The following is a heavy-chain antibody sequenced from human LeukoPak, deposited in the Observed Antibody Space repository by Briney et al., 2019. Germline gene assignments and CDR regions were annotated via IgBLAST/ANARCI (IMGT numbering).Heavy chain of an antibody. CDR3: ARDELDSSFDY. CDR1: GGSFSNYY. V-gene: IGHV4-34*10. D-gene: IGHD3-22*01. CDR2: INHSGST. Sequence: PSETLSLTCIFYGGSFSNYYWSWIRQPPGKGLEWIGEINHSGSTNYNPSLKSRVTMSVDTSKNQFSLKLSSVTAADTAVYYCARDELDSSFDYWGQGTLVTVSS. J-gene: IGHJ4*02.